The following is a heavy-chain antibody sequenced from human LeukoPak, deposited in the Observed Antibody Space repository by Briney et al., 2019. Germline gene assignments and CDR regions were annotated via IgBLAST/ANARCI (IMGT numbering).Heavy chain of an antibody. CDR2: INHSGST. CDR1: GGSFSGYY. CDR3: ARRGYDILTGYYYYYYYYMDV. D-gene: IGHD3-9*01. V-gene: IGHV4-34*01. Sequence: SETLSLTCAVYGGSFSGYYWSWIRQPPGKGLEWTGEINHSGSTNYNPPLKSRVTISVDTSKNQFSLKLSSVTAADTAVYYCARRGYDILTGYYYYYYYYMDVWGKGTTVTISS. J-gene: IGHJ6*03.